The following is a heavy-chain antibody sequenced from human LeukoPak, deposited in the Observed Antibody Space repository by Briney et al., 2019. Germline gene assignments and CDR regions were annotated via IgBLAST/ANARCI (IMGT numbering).Heavy chain of an antibody. Sequence: SETLSLTCTVSGGSISSSSYYWGWIRQPPGKGLEWIGSIYYSGSTYYNPSLKSTVTISVDTSKNQFSLKLSSVTAADTAVYDCVGAGDYNTYWGQGTLVTVSS. D-gene: IGHD4-17*01. CDR1: GGSISSSSYY. V-gene: IGHV4-39*01. CDR3: VGAGDYNTY. CDR2: IYYSGST. J-gene: IGHJ4*02.